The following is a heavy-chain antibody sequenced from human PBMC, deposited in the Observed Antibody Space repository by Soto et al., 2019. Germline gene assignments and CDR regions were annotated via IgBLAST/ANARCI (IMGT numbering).Heavy chain of an antibody. CDR1: GYTFTSYA. CDR2: INAGNGNT. V-gene: IGHV1-3*01. CDR3: ARTTVINPGDY. Sequence: ASVKVSCKASGYTFTSYAMHWVRQAPGQRLEWMGWINAGNGNTKYSQKFQGRVTITRDTSASTAYMKLSSLRSEDTAVYYCARTTVINPGDYWGQGTLVTVSS. J-gene: IGHJ4*02. D-gene: IGHD4-17*01.